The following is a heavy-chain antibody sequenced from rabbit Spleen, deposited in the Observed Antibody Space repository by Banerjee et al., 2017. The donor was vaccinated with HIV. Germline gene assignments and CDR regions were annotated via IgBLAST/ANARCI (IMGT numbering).Heavy chain of an antibody. D-gene: IGHD1-1*01. CDR2: IYTGSDTT. V-gene: IGHV1S45*01. Sequence: QEQLVESGGGLVKPEGSLTLTCTASGFSFSSSYYMYWVRQAPGKGLEWIGCIYTGSDTTWYASWAKGRFTISKTSSTTVTLQMTSLTAADTATYFCARDLVAVIGWNFNLWGPGTLVTVS. CDR1: GFSFSSSYY. CDR3: ARDLVAVIGWNFNL. J-gene: IGHJ4*01.